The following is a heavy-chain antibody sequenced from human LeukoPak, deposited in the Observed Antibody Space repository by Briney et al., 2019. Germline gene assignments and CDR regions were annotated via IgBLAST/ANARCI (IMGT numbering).Heavy chain of an antibody. CDR2: IYYSGST. CDR3: ARANYGFGAFDI. CDR1: GGSINTYY. V-gene: IGHV4-59*01. J-gene: IGHJ3*02. D-gene: IGHD3-3*01. Sequence: SETLSLTCNVSGGSINTYYWSWIRQPPGKGLQWIGYIYYSGSTNYNPSLKSRVTLSVDMSKNQFSLRLSSVTAADTAMYYCARANYGFGAFDIWGQGTMVTVSS.